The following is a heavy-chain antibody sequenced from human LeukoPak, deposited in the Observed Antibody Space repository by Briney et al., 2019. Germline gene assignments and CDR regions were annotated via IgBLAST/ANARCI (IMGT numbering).Heavy chain of an antibody. CDR1: GYTFTGYY. Sequence: SVKVSCKASGYTFTGYYMHWVRQAPGQGLEWMGGIIPIFGTANYAQKFQGRVTITADESTSTAYMELSSLRSEDTAVYYCARSYSSSWNFDYWGQGTLVTVSS. CDR3: ARSYSSSWNFDY. V-gene: IGHV1-69*13. D-gene: IGHD6-13*01. J-gene: IGHJ4*02. CDR2: IIPIFGTA.